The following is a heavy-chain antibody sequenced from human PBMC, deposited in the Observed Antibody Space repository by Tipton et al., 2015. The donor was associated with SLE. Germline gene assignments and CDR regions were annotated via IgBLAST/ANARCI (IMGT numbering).Heavy chain of an antibody. Sequence: TLSLTCAVYGGSFSGYYWSWIRQPPGKGLEWIGSIYYSGSTYYNPSLKSRVTISVDTSKNQFSLKLSSVTAADTAVYYCARGQWLDNYWGQGTLVTVSS. J-gene: IGHJ4*02. CDR3: ARGQWLDNY. CDR2: IYYSGST. D-gene: IGHD6-19*01. CDR1: GGSFSGYY. V-gene: IGHV4-34*01.